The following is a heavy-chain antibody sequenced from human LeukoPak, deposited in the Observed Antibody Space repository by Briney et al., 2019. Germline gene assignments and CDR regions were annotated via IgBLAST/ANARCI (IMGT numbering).Heavy chain of an antibody. D-gene: IGHD3-10*01. Sequence: VSVKVSCKASGYTFTSYYMHWVRQAPGQGLEWMGWINPNSGGTNYAQKFQGRVTMTRDTSISTAYMELSRLRSDDTAVYYCARESYGSGSYERVDYWGQGTLVTVSS. V-gene: IGHV1-2*02. CDR1: GYTFTSYY. J-gene: IGHJ4*02. CDR2: INPNSGGT. CDR3: ARESYGSGSYERVDY.